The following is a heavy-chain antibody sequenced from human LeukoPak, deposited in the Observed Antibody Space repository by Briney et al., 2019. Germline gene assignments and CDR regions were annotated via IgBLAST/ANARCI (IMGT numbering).Heavy chain of an antibody. CDR1: GGFISSYY. J-gene: IGHJ4*02. V-gene: IGHV4-59*08. CDR3: ARGGWYVDY. D-gene: IGHD6-19*01. Sequence: SETLSLTCTVSGGFISSYYWSWIRQPPGKGLEWIGYIYYSGSTNYNPSLKSRVAISVDTSKNQFSLKLSSVTAADTAVYFCARGGWYVDYWGQGTLVTVSS. CDR2: IYYSGST.